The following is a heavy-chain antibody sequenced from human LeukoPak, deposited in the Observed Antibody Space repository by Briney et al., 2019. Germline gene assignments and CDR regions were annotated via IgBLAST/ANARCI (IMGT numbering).Heavy chain of an antibody. Sequence: GGSLRLSCAASGFTFSSYSTNWVRPPPPKGLEWVSSISSSSRCTYYAASVKGRFTISRDKAKNSLYLQMNGLRAEDTAVYYCARVAIPQGFDYWGQGTLVTVSS. CDR1: GFTFSSYS. CDR3: ARVAIPQGFDY. J-gene: IGHJ4*02. D-gene: IGHD2-21*01. CDR2: ISSSSRCT. V-gene: IGHV3-21*01.